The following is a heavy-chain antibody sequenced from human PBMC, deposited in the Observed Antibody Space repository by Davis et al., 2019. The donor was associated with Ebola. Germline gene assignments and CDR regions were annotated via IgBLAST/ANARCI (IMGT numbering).Heavy chain of an antibody. CDR2: IYSGGST. CDR3: ARDRMITFGGVIVIPSGMDV. D-gene: IGHD3-16*02. V-gene: IGHV3-66*01. CDR1: GFTVSSNY. Sequence: GGSLRLSCAASGFTVSSNYMSWVRQAPGKGLEWVSVIYSGGSTYYADSVKGRFTISRDNSKNTLYLQMNSLRAEDTAVYYCARDRMITFGGVIVIPSGMDVWGQGTTVTVSS. J-gene: IGHJ6*02.